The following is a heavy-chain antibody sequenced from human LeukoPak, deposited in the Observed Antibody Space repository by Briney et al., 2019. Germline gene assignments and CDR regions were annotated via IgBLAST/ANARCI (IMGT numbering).Heavy chain of an antibody. V-gene: IGHV3-7*04. D-gene: IGHD6-19*01. CDR1: GFAFSSYW. J-gene: IGHJ4*02. Sequence: GGSLRLSCAASGFAFSSYWMNWVRQAPGKGLEWVANIKQDGSEEYYVDSVKGRFTISRDNAKKALYLQMNSLRAEDTAMYYCARDRGSSGWFLWGQGTLVSVS. CDR3: ARDRGSSGWFL. CDR2: IKQDGSEE.